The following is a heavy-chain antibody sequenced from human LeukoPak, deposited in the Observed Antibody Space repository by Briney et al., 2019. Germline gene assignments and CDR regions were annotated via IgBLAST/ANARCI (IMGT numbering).Heavy chain of an antibody. Sequence: PSETLSLTCTVSGGSISSYYWSWIRQPPGQGLEGIGYIYYSGSTNYNPSLKSRVTISVDTSKNQFSLKLSSVTAADTAVYYCARVSSGWSTDYYFDYWGQGTLVTVSS. CDR2: IYYSGST. V-gene: IGHV4-59*01. CDR3: ARVSSGWSTDYYFDY. J-gene: IGHJ4*02. CDR1: GGSISSYY. D-gene: IGHD6-19*01.